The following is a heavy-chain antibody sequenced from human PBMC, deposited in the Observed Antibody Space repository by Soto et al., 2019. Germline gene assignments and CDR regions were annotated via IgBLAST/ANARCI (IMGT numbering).Heavy chain of an antibody. CDR3: ARDRVGDLWGIYGMDV. V-gene: IGHV4-31*03. D-gene: IGHD3-16*01. CDR1: GGSISSGGYY. J-gene: IGHJ6*02. CDR2: IYYSGST. Sequence: QVQLQESGPGLVKPSQTLSLTCTVSGGSISSGGYYWSWIRQHPGKGLEWIGYIYYSGSTYYNPSLKSRVTISVDTSKNQFSLKLSSVTAADTAVYYCARDRVGDLWGIYGMDVWGQGTTVTVSS.